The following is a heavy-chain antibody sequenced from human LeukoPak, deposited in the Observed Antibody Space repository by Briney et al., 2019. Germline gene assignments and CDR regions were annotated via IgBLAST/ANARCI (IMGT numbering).Heavy chain of an antibody. J-gene: IGHJ1*01. V-gene: IGHV1-69*13. CDR3: ARDALVALLLSGYVQH. CDR1: GGTFSSYA. D-gene: IGHD2-2*01. CDR2: IIPIFGTA. Sequence: SVKVSCKASGGTFSSYAISWVRQAPGQGLEWMGGIIPIFGTANYAQKFQGRVTITADESTSTAYMELSSLRSEDTAVYYCARDALVALLLSGYVQHWGQGTLVTVSS.